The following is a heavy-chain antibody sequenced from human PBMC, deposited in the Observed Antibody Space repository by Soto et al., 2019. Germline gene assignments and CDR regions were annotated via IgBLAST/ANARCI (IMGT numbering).Heavy chain of an antibody. Sequence: EVQLLESGGGLVQSGGSLRLSCAASGFTFRNYAMTWVRQAPGKGLAWVSGSSGGGDETYNADSVKGRFIISRDNSKNTLYLQMNSLRAEDTAIYYCVKDGEAYNGVWDYFDHWGQGTLITVSS. CDR1: GFTFRNYA. CDR2: SSGGGDET. CDR3: VKDGEAYNGVWDYFDH. D-gene: IGHD3-16*01. V-gene: IGHV3-23*01. J-gene: IGHJ4*02.